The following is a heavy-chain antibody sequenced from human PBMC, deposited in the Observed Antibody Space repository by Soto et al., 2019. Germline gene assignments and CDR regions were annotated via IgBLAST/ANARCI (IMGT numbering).Heavy chain of an antibody. CDR3: ARGYCSSTSCYIWDNWFDP. V-gene: IGHV4-30-2*01. Sequence: SETLSLTCAVSGGSISSGGYSWSWIRQPPGKGLEWIGYMYHSGSTYYNPSLKSRVTISVDTSKNQFSLKLSSVTAADTAVYYCARGYCSSTSCYIWDNWFDPWGQGTLVTVS. CDR1: GGSISSGGYS. CDR2: MYHSGST. D-gene: IGHD2-2*02. J-gene: IGHJ5*02.